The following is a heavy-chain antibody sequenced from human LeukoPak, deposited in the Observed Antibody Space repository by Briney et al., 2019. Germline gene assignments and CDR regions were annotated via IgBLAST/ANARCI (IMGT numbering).Heavy chain of an antibody. CDR3: ARDPHKAPQWLVPFGWFDP. CDR1: GFTFSSYA. D-gene: IGHD6-19*01. Sequence: GGSLRLSCAASGFTFSSYAMHWVRQAPGKGLEYVSAISSNGGSTYYANSVKGRFTISRDNSKNTLYLQMGSLRAEDMAVYYCARDPHKAPQWLVPFGWFDPWGQGTLVTVSS. J-gene: IGHJ5*02. CDR2: ISSNGGST. V-gene: IGHV3-64*01.